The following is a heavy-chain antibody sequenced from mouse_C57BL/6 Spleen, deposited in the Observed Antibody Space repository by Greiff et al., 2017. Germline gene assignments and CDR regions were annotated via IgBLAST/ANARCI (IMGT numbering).Heavy chain of an antibody. V-gene: IGHV1-18*01. Sequence: VQLQQSGPELVKPGASVKIPCKASGYTFTDYTMDWVKQSHGKSLEWIGDINPNNGGTSYNQKFKGKATLTVDKYSSTAYMERRSLTSEDAAVYYCARGWLRRDWFAYWGQGTLVTVAA. CDR2: INPNNGGT. CDR3: ARGWLRRDWFAY. CDR1: GYTFTDYT. D-gene: IGHD2-3*01. J-gene: IGHJ3*01.